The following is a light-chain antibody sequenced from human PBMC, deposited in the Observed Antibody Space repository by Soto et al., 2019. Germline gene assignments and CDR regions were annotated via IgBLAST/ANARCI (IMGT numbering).Light chain of an antibody. CDR3: QQYISYPYT. V-gene: IGKV1-5*03. J-gene: IGKJ2*01. Sequence: DIQMTQSPSTLSASVGDRVTITCRASQSISSWLAWYQQKPGKAPKLLIYKASSLESGVPSRFSGSGSGTEFTLTSSSLQPDDFATSYCQQYISYPYTFGQGTKLEIK. CDR1: QSISSW. CDR2: KAS.